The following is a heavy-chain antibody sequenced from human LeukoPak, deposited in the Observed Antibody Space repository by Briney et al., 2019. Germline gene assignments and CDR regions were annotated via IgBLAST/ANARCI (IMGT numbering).Heavy chain of an antibody. J-gene: IGHJ3*02. CDR1: GYTFTSYG. CDR3: ARAYDSSGYYYSRHDAFDI. D-gene: IGHD3-22*01. V-gene: IGHV1-18*01. CDR2: ISAYNGNT. Sequence: GASVKVPCKASGYTFTSYGISWVRQAPGQGLEWMGWISAYNGNTNYAQKLQGRVTMTTDTSTSTAYMELRSLRSDDTAVYYCARAYDSSGYYYSRHDAFDIWGQGTMVTVSS.